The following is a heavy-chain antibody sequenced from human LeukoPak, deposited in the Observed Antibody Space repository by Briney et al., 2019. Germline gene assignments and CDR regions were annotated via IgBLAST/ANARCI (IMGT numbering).Heavy chain of an antibody. Sequence: PSQTLSLTCTVSGGSISSGSYYWSWIRQPAGKGLEWIGRIYTSGSTNYNPSLKSRVTISVDTSKNQFSLKLSSVTAADTAVYYCARAQDSSSWYSTLDWYFDLWGRGTLVTVSS. J-gene: IGHJ2*01. CDR3: ARAQDSSSWYSTLDWYFDL. CDR2: IYTSGST. V-gene: IGHV4-61*02. D-gene: IGHD6-13*01. CDR1: GGSISSGSYY.